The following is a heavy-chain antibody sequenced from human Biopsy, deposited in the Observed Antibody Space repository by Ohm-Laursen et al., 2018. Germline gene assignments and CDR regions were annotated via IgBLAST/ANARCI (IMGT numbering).Heavy chain of an antibody. CDR2: ISAADPAM. CDR1: GFTFSDFY. J-gene: IGHJ4*02. Sequence: GSLRLSCTASGFTFSDFYMSWIRQAPGKGLEWISYISAADPAMFYADSVRGRFTISRDNANNLLYLQMDSLRAEDTAVYYCARRRPIDYWGQGILVTVSS. CDR3: ARRRPIDY. V-gene: IGHV3-11*01.